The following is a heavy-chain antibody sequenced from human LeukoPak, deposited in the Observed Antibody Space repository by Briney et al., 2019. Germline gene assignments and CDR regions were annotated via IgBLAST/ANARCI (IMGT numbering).Heavy chain of an antibody. CDR3: ARAPETTVIPLGYYYYYMDV. D-gene: IGHD4-11*01. J-gene: IGHJ6*03. CDR1: GGSISSYY. Sequence: SETLSLTCTVSGGSISSYYWSWIRQPPGKGLEWIGYIYYSGSTNYNPSLKSRVTISVDTSNNQFSLKLSSVTAADTAVYYCARAPETTVIPLGYYYYYMDVWGKGTTVTVSS. V-gene: IGHV4-59*01. CDR2: IYYSGST.